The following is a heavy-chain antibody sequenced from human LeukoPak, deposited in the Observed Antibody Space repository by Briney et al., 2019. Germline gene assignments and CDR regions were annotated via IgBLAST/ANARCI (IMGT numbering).Heavy chain of an antibody. Sequence: GGSLRLSCAASGFTFSSYAMHWVRQAPGKGLEWVAVISYDGSNKWYADSVKGRFTISRDNSKNTLYLQMNGLRAEDTAVYYCVRRSGSDYDAFDTWGQGTMVTVSS. J-gene: IGHJ3*02. CDR2: ISYDGSNK. CDR1: GFTFSSYA. CDR3: VRRSGSDYDAFDT. D-gene: IGHD5-12*01. V-gene: IGHV3-30-3*01.